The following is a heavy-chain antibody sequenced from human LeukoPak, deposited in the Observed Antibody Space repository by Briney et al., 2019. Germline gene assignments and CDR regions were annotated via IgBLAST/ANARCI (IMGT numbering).Heavy chain of an antibody. CDR2: VYSIGRT. Sequence: PSETLSLTCTVSGGSISFYYWSWIRQPPGKGLEWIGYVYSIGRTNYNPSLESRVTISVDTSKNQFSLKLSSVTAADTAVYYCVRERDCRGGSCLDGFDIWGQGTMVTVSS. D-gene: IGHD2-15*01. J-gene: IGHJ3*02. CDR1: GGSISFYY. CDR3: VRERDCRGGSCLDGFDI. V-gene: IGHV4-59*01.